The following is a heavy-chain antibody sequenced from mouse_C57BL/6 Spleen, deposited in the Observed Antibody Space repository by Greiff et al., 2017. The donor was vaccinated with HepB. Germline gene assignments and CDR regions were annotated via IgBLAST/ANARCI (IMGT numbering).Heavy chain of an antibody. J-gene: IGHJ4*01. V-gene: IGHV2-5*01. CDR2: IWRGGST. CDR3: AKTPYGFYAMDY. D-gene: IGHD2-2*01. CDR1: GFSLTSYG. Sequence: VQLQESGPGLVQPSQSLSITCTVSGFSLTSYGVHWVRQSPGKGLEWLGVIWRGGSTDYNAAFMSRLSITKNNSKSQVFFKMNSLQADDTAIYYCAKTPYGFYAMDYWGQGTSVTVSS.